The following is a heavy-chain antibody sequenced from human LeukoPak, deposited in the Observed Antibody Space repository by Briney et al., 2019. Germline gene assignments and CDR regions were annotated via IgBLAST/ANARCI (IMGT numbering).Heavy chain of an antibody. CDR1: GGSISPYY. CDR3: AREYYDILTGYYSIDY. J-gene: IGHJ4*02. V-gene: IGHV4-59*01. Sequence: SETLSLTCAVSGGSISPYYWSWIRQPPGKGLEWIGYIYYSGSTNYNPSLKSRVTISVDTSKNQFSLKLSSVTAADTAVYYCAREYYDILTGYYSIDYWGQGTLVTVSS. D-gene: IGHD3-9*01. CDR2: IYYSGST.